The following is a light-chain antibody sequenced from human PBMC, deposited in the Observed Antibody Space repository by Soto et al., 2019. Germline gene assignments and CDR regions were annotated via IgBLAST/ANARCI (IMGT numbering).Light chain of an antibody. J-gene: IGKJ4*01. Sequence: DIQMTQSPSSLSASVGDRVTIACQASEDISSYLNWYQRKPGKAPKLLIYDASKLETGVPPRFSGSGSGTYFTFTISSLQPEDIATYYCQQYDNPPRLTFGGGTKVDIK. CDR1: EDISSY. CDR2: DAS. V-gene: IGKV1-33*01. CDR3: QQYDNPPRLT.